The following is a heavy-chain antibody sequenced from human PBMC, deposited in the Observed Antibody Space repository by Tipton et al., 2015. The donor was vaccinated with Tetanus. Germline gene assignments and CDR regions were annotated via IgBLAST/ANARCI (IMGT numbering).Heavy chain of an antibody. J-gene: IGHJ4*02. Sequence: TLSLTCTVSGGSISSSNYYWGWIRQPPGKGLEWIGRIYYSGSTSYNPSLKGRVTISVDTSKNQLSLRLNSVTSADTAVYYCARTSGYMYSDCWGQGTLVTVSS. D-gene: IGHD3-3*01. CDR1: GGSISSSNYY. V-gene: IGHV4-39*07. CDR2: IYYSGST. CDR3: ARTSGYMYSDC.